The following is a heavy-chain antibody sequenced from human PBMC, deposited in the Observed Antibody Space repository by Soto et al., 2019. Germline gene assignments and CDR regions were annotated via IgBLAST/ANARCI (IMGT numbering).Heavy chain of an antibody. CDR3: ARSSGGNFGIIIEGSNWFDP. J-gene: IGHJ5*02. V-gene: IGHV1-46*01. D-gene: IGHD3-3*01. CDR1: GDTFTSYY. CDR2: INPHGGST. Sequence: ASVKVSCKAPGDTFTSYYLNWVRQAPGQGLEWMGVINPHGGSTKYAQKFQGRITMTRDTSRSTVYMELSSLRSDDTAIYYCARSSGGNFGIIIEGSNWFDPWGQGTLVTVSS.